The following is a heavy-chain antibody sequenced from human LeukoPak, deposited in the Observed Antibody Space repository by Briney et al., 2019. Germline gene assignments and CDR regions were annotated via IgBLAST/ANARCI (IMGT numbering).Heavy chain of an antibody. J-gene: IGHJ4*02. CDR2: IDPKSGGT. V-gene: IGHV1-2*02. CDR1: GYTFTGYD. CDR3: ARGRLSAALGGG. D-gene: IGHD3-16*01. Sequence: ASVKVSCKASGYTFTGYDMQWVRQAPGQGLEWMGWIDPKSGGTNYAQKFQGRVTMTRDTSITTAYMELSRLRSDDTAVYYCARGRLSAALGGGWGQGTLVTVSS.